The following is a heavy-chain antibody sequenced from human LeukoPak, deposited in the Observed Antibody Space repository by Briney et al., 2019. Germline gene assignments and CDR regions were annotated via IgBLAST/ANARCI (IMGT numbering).Heavy chain of an antibody. V-gene: IGHV3-30*18. J-gene: IGHJ4*02. CDR2: ISYDGSHK. Sequence: GGSLRLSCAASGFTFSSYAMHWVRQAPGKGLEWVAVISYDGSHKYYADSVKGRFTISRDNSKNTLYLQMNSLRAEDTAVYYCAKDSAGATSFFDYWGQGTLVTVSS. CDR1: GFTFSSYA. CDR3: AKDSAGATSFFDY. D-gene: IGHD1-26*01.